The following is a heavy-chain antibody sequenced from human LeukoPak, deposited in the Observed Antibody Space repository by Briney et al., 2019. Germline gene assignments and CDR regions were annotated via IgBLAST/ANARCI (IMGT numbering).Heavy chain of an antibody. CDR2: INTNTGNP. V-gene: IGHV7-4-1*02. D-gene: IGHD3-22*01. CDR3: ASAFSYYYDSSGLEEEDY. Sequence: GASVKVSCKASGYTFTNYAMNWVRQAPGQGLEWMGWINTNTGNPTYAQGFTGRFVFSLDTSVSTAYLQISSLKAEDTAVYYCASAFSYYYDSSGLEEEDYWGQGTLVTVAS. CDR1: GYTFTNYA. J-gene: IGHJ4*02.